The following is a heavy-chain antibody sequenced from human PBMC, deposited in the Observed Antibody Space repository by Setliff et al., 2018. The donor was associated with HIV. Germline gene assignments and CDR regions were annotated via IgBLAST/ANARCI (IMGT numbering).Heavy chain of an antibody. Sequence: ASVKVSCKASGYTFSDYDVAWVRQAPGQGLEWMGWISGYSGHTSYAQKIQGRVTMTTDISTTTAYMELRSLRSEDTAVYYCAGGWSENTVMVQVEYFRHWGQGTLVTVSS. V-gene: IGHV1-18*01. CDR3: AGGWSENTVMVQVEYFRH. CDR1: GYTFSDYD. J-gene: IGHJ1*01. D-gene: IGHD5-18*01. CDR2: ISGYSGHT.